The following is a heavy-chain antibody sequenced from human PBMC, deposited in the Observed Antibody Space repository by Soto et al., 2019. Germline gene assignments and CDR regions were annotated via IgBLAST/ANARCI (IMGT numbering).Heavy chain of an antibody. CDR1: GGSFSGYY. J-gene: IGHJ4*02. V-gene: IGHV4-34*01. D-gene: IGHD3-22*01. CDR2: INHSGST. Sequence: SETLSLTCAVYGGSFSGYYWSWIRQPPGKGLEWIGEINHSGSTNYNPSLKSRVTISVDTSKNHFSLKLSSVTAADTAVYYCARGGGPRWYYDSSGYYYDYWGQGTLVTVS. CDR3: ARGGGPRWYYDSSGYYYDY.